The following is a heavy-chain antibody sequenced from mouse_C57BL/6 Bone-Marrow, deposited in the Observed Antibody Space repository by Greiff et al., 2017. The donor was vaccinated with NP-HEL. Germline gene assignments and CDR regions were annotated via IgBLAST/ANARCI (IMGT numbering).Heavy chain of an antibody. Sequence: QVQLKQPGAELVKPGASVKLSCKASGYTFTSYWMHWVKQRPGRGLEWIGRIDPNSGGTKYNEKFKSKATLTVDKPSSTAYMQLSSLTSEDSAVYYCAREEGPFITTVVADFDYWGRGTTLTVSS. D-gene: IGHD1-1*01. CDR2: IDPNSGGT. CDR1: GYTFTSYW. J-gene: IGHJ2*01. CDR3: AREEGPFITTVVADFDY. V-gene: IGHV1-72*01.